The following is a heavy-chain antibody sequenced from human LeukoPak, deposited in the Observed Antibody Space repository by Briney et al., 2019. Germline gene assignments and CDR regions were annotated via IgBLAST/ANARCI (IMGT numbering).Heavy chain of an antibody. J-gene: IGHJ4*02. D-gene: IGHD6-19*01. Sequence: SGTLSLTCAVSGGSISSSNWWSWVRQPPGKGLEWIGEIYHSGSTNYNPSLKSRVTISVDKSKNQFSLRLSSVTAADTAVYYCARQIPAFGAVAGKGRDYWGQGTLVTVSS. CDR1: GGSISSSNW. CDR3: ARQIPAFGAVAGKGRDY. V-gene: IGHV4-4*02. CDR2: IYHSGST.